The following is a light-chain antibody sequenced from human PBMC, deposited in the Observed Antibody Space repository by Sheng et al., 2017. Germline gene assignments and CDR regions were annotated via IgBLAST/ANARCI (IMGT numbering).Light chain of an antibody. V-gene: IGLV2-8*01. CDR1: SSDVGGYNY. Sequence: QSALTQPPSASGSPGQSVTISCTGTSSDVGGYNYVSWYQHYPGKAPKLMMYDVSKRPSGVPDRFSGSKSGNMASLTVSGLQAEDEADYYCCSYAGYSNYVFGTGTKVTVL. CDR2: DVS. J-gene: IGLJ1*01. CDR3: CSYAGYSNYV.